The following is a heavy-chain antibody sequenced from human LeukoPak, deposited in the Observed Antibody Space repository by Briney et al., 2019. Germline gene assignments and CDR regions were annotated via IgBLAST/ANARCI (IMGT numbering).Heavy chain of an antibody. J-gene: IGHJ4*02. V-gene: IGHV3-66*02. CDR3: ARGGGAFCGGDCYRNFDY. CDR2: IYSGGST. CDR1: GLTVSSDY. D-gene: IGHD2-21*02. Sequence: PGGSLRLSCAASGLTVSSDYMSWVRQAPGKGLEWVSVIYSGGSTYYADSVKGRFTVSRDNSKNTLSLQMNRLRVEDTAVYYCARGGGAFCGGDCYRNFDYWGQGTLVTVSS.